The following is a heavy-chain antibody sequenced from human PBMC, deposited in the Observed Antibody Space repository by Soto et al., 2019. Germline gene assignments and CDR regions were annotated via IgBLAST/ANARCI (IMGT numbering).Heavy chain of an antibody. CDR3: ARALLGFSYGYGGYFDP. J-gene: IGHJ4*02. V-gene: IGHV4-34*01. CDR1: GGSFHGYS. CDR2: ISYRGST. Sequence: TLSLTCNVSGGSFHGYSWGWFRQTSGRGLEWIGDISYRGSTSYSPSLKSRLLISLDTSNNQFSLKVASVAPADTAVYYCARALLGFSYGYGGYFDPWGPGTLVTVSS. D-gene: IGHD3-16*01.